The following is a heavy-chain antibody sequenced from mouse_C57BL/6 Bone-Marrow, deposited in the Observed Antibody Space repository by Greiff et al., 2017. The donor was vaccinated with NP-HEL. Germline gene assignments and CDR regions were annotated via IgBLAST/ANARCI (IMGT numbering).Heavy chain of an antibody. D-gene: IGHD2-1*01. CDR1: GYTFTSYG. CDR2: FYIGNGYN. CDR3: AREIYYDAMDY. Sequence: EVQLQQSGAELVRPAYSVKMSCKTSGYTFTSYGINWVKQRPGQGLEWIGYFYIGNGYNEYNEKFKGKATLTSDTSSSTAYMQLSSLTSEDSAIYFGAREIYYDAMDYWGQGTSVTVSS. J-gene: IGHJ4*01. V-gene: IGHV1-58*01.